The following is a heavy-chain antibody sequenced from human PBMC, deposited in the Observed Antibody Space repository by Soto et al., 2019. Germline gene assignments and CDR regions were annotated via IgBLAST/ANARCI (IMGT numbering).Heavy chain of an antibody. CDR1: RVSITSGGFH. D-gene: IGHD3-10*01. CDR2: IHYSGTT. V-gene: IGHV4-31*03. J-gene: IGHJ6*02. CDR3: ARVAVRLGSYFPGMDV. Sequence: SETLSLTCSVSRVSITSGGFHWSWIRQYPGKGLECIGYIHYSGTTHYSPSPKGRMSITVDTPKSQCSLRLASVTAADTAVYFCARVAVRLGSYFPGMDVWGQGTTVTVSS.